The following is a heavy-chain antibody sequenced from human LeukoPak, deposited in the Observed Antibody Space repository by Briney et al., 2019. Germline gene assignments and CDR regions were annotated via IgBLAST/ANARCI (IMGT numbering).Heavy chain of an antibody. V-gene: IGHV5-51*01. CDR3: ARFDGDYADYYFDY. CDR1: GYSFTSYW. Sequence: GEALQISCKGSGYSFTSYWNAWVRQLPGKGLEWMGIIYPGDSDTRYSPSFQGQVTIPADKSISTAYLQWSSLKASDTAMYYCARFDGDYADYYFDYWGQGTLVTVSS. J-gene: IGHJ4*02. CDR2: IYPGDSDT. D-gene: IGHD4-17*01.